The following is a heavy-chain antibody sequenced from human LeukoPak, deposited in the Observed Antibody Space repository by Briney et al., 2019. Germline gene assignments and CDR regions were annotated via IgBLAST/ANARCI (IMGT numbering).Heavy chain of an antibody. CDR3: ARGGYSYVSYYYFDY. D-gene: IGHD5-18*01. V-gene: IGHV3-30*02. CDR1: GFTFSNYG. CDR2: IRYDGNNK. J-gene: IGHJ4*02. Sequence: GGSLRLSCGASGFTFSNYGMLWVRQAPGKGLDWVAFIRYDGNNKLYADSVKGRFTISRDNSKNTLYLHINSLRAEDTAVYYCARGGYSYVSYYYFDYWGQGTLVTVSS.